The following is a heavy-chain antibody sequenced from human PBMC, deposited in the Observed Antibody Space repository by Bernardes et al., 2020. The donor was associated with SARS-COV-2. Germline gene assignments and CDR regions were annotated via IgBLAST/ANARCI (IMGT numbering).Heavy chain of an antibody. CDR3: ARVDHTNLYFFDS. CDR1: GFTFSRYT. D-gene: IGHD2-8*01. J-gene: IGHJ4*02. CDR2: ISTAGTYI. V-gene: IGHV3-21*01. Sequence: GGSLSPSGAASGFTFSRYTMHWVRPAPGKGLEWVSSISTAGTYISYADSVRGRFTISRDNARNSLYLQMGSLRAEDTAVYYCARVDHTNLYFFDSWGQGTLVTVSS.